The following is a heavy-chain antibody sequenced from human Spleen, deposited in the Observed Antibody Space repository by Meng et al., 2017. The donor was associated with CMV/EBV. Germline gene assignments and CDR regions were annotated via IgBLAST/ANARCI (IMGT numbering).Heavy chain of an antibody. V-gene: IGHV3-48*04. CDR2: ISSTGSSI. CDR3: ARSAYDSSGYHFYFFDY. D-gene: IGHD3-22*01. Sequence: GESLKISCAASGFTFSSYWMTWVRQAPGKGLEWVSYISSTGSSIYYVDSVKGRFTISRDNAKNSLYLQMNSLRAEDTAVYYCARSAYDSSGYHFYFFDYWGQGTLVTVSS. J-gene: IGHJ4*02. CDR1: GFTFSSYW.